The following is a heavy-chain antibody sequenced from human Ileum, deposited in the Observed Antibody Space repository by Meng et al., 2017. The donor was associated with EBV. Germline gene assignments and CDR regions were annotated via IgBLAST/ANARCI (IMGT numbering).Heavy chain of an antibody. D-gene: IGHD1-14*01. J-gene: IGHJ4*02. CDR1: GGSISMSNW. CDR3: ARDPTGGADHQRV. CDR2: IYHSWLT. V-gene: IGHV4-4*02. Sequence: LLQRAGPGLVKTSGTLSLTCAVSGGSISMSNWWSWVRQPPGKGLEWIGKIYHSWLTLSPPSLQLRVTMSVATSKNQFSLTLNSMTAADTAVYSCARDPTGGADHQRVWGQGTLVTVSS.